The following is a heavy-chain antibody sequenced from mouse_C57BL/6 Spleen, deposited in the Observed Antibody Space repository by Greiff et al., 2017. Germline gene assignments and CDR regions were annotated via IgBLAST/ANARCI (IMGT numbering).Heavy chain of an antibody. V-gene: IGHV1-39*01. J-gene: IGHJ4*01. Sequence: VQLKESGPELVKPGASVKISCKASGYSFTDYNMNWVKQSNGKSLEWIGVINPNYGTTSYNQKFKGKATLTVDQSSSTAYMQLTSLTSEDSAVYYCARQDYGSSYYAMDYWGQGTSVTVSS. CDR3: ARQDYGSSYYAMDY. D-gene: IGHD1-1*01. CDR2: INPNYGTT. CDR1: GYSFTDYN.